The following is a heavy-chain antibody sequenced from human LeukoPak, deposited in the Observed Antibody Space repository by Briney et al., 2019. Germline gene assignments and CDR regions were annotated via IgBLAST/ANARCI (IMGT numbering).Heavy chain of an antibody. D-gene: IGHD6-13*01. Sequence: PGGSLRLSCAASGFTFSSSWMDWVRQAPGKGLEWVAKIKPDGSQTYYVDSVKGRFTISRDNAKNSLFQQMNSLRAEDTAVYYCARDFHYSTLDYWGQGILVTVTS. J-gene: IGHJ4*02. CDR3: ARDFHYSTLDY. V-gene: IGHV3-7*01. CDR1: GFTFSSSW. CDR2: IKPDGSQT.